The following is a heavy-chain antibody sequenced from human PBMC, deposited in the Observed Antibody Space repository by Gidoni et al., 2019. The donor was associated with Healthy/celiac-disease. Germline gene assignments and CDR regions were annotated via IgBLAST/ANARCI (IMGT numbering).Heavy chain of an antibody. Sequence: STYYNPSLKSRVTISVDTSKNQFSLKLSSVTAADTAVYYCASGPTTTGSRPNSPMDVWGQGTTVTVSS. CDR3: ASGPTTTGSRPNSPMDV. CDR2: ST. D-gene: IGHD1-26*01. V-gene: IGHV4-39*01. J-gene: IGHJ6*02.